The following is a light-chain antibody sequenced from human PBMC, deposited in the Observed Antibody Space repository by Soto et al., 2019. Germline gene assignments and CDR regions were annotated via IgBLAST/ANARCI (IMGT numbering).Light chain of an antibody. J-gene: IGKJ1*01. CDR3: QQSYGTIQCT. V-gene: IGKV1-39*01. CDR2: AAA. Sequence: IQLTQSQASLSASVGDSVTITYRAIQNTRSYLDWYQQKPGKAPKLLIYAAASLQSGVPSRFSGSGSGTDFTLTISRLQPEDVATYYCQQSYGTIQCTFGQGTKV. CDR1: QNTRSY.